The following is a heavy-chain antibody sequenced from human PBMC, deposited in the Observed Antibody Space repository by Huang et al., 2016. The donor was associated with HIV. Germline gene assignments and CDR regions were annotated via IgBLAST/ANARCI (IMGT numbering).Heavy chain of an antibody. J-gene: IGHJ3*02. CDR2: ISAYNGVK. V-gene: IGHV1-18*01. D-gene: IGHD2-2*01. CDR1: GYTFTSYG. CDR3: ARDSPLLGVVIVVVPTAPNAFDI. Sequence: QVQLVQSGVEVKKPGASVKVSCKASGYTFTSYGISWVRQAPGEGLEWMGWISAYNGVKNYAKNVQGRVTMTTDTSTSTAYMELRSLRSDDTAVYYCARDSPLLGVVIVVVPTAPNAFDIWGQGTMVTVSS.